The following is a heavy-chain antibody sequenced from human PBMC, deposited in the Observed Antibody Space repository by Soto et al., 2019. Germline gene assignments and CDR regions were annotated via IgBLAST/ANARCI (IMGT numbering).Heavy chain of an antibody. Sequence: GGSLRLSCTVSGFTFSTSAMSWVRQAPGRGLEWVSGISGSGAGTYYADSVKGRFTISRDNSKNTLYLQMSGLRAEDAAVYYCAKGPTVFGAVISFDYYYGMYVWGQGTPVTVAS. CDR2: ISGSGAGT. V-gene: IGHV3-23*01. D-gene: IGHD3-3*01. J-gene: IGHJ6*02. CDR1: GFTFSTSA. CDR3: AKGPTVFGAVISFDYYYGMYV.